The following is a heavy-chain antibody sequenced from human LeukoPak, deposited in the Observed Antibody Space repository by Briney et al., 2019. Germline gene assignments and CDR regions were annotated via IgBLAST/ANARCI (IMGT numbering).Heavy chain of an antibody. CDR2: IKSNADGGTP. CDR1: GFSFMNAW. V-gene: IGHV3-15*01. Sequence: GGSLRLSXATSGFSFMNAWMIWVRQAPGKGMEWVGRIKSNADGGTPDYAAPARGRFTISRDDSKNTLYLQMNSLKTEDTAVYYCTTFYHEYSPYWGRGTLVTVSS. CDR3: TTFYHEYSPY. J-gene: IGHJ4*02. D-gene: IGHD2/OR15-2a*01.